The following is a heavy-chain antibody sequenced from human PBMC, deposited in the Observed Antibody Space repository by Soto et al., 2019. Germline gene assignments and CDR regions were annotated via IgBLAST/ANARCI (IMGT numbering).Heavy chain of an antibody. V-gene: IGHV3-48*01. J-gene: IGHJ4*02. CDR2: ISSNSSTI. CDR1: GFTFSSYA. Sequence: GGSLRLSCAASGFTFSSYAMHWVRQAPGKGLEYVSYISSNSSTIYYADSVKGRFTFSGDNAKNSLYLQMNSLRAEDTAVYYCARDREVFDYWGQGTLVTVSS. CDR3: ARDREVFDY.